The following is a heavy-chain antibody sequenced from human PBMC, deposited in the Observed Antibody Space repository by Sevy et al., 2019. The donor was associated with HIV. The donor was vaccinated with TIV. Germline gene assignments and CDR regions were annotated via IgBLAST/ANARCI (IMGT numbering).Heavy chain of an antibody. V-gene: IGHV3-74*01. CDR2: VNSDGSST. J-gene: IGHJ4*02. CDR3: ARDWARYNCNDVPFDY. Sequence: GGSLRLSCTASGFTFSSYWMHWVRQPPGKGLVWVSRVNSDGSSTTYADSVKGRFNISRDNAKNTLHLQMNSVRAEDTAVYYCARDWARYNCNDVPFDYWGQGTLVTVSS. CDR1: GFTFSSYW. D-gene: IGHD1-20*01.